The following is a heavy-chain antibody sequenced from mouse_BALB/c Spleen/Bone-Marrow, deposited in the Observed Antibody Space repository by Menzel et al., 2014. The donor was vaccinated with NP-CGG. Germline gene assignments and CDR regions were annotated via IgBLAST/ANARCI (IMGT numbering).Heavy chain of an antibody. CDR1: GYTFTGYT. V-gene: IGHV1-18*01. D-gene: IGHD2-13*01. CDR2: INPYNGSA. Sequence: EVMLVESGPELVKPGASMKISCKASGYTFTGYTMHWVKQSHGKDLEWIGLINPYNGSAKYNEKFKGKATLTVDKSSSTAYMVLIRLTSEDSAVYCCARGGDYSGSCCDWFDYWGQGTPVTVSS. J-gene: IGHJ2*01. CDR3: ARGGDYSGSCCDWFDY.